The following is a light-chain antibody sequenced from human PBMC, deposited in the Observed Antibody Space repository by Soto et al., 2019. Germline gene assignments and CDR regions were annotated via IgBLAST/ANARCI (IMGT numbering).Light chain of an antibody. V-gene: IGLV2-14*01. J-gene: IGLJ1*01. Sequence: QSVLTQPASVSGSPGQSITISCTGTSSDVGGYSRVSWYQHHPGKAPKLIIYEVSDRPSGVSNRFSGSKSGNTASLTISGLQAEDEADYYCNSYTSSNTRVFGTGTKLTV. CDR1: SSDVGGYSR. CDR2: EVS. CDR3: NSYTSSNTRV.